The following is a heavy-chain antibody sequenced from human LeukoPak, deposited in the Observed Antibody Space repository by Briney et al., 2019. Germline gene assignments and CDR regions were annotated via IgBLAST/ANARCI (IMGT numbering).Heavy chain of an antibody. Sequence: GGSLRLSCAAFGFSVRTNYMAWVRQAPGKGLEWVSVLFDTGDTYYVDSVKGRFTISRDNSKNTLYLQMNSLRAEDTALYYCARERNEVTTTEYYFDYWGQGTLVTVSS. CDR1: GFSVRTNY. V-gene: IGHV3-66*01. D-gene: IGHD4-17*01. J-gene: IGHJ4*02. CDR2: LFDTGDT. CDR3: ARERNEVTTTEYYFDY.